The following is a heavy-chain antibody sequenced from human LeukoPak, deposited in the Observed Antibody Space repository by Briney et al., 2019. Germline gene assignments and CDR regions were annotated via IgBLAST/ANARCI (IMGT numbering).Heavy chain of an antibody. CDR2: INTYYGNT. J-gene: IGHJ4*02. Sequence: ASVKVSCKSSGYTFTSYGITWVRQAPGQGLEWMRCINTYYGNTDYAQNFQGRVTMTTDTSTSTAYMELRSLRSDDTAVYYCARGRFGDISFDYWGQGTLVTVSS. V-gene: IGHV1-18*01. CDR3: ARGRFGDISFDY. CDR1: GYTFTSYG. D-gene: IGHD3-10*01.